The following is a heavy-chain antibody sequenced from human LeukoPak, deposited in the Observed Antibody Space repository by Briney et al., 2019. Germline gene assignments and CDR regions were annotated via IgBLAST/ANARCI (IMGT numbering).Heavy chain of an antibody. CDR3: ARLRYFDSNSFYFDY. J-gene: IGHJ4*02. CDR2: IYYSGST. CDR1: GGSISSGGYY. Sequence: SETLSLTCTVSGGSISSGGYYWSWIRQHPGKGLEWIGYIYYSGSTYYNPSLKSRVTISVDTSKNQFSLKLSSVTAADTSVYYCARLRYFDSNSFYFDYWGQGTLV. V-gene: IGHV4-31*03. D-gene: IGHD3-9*01.